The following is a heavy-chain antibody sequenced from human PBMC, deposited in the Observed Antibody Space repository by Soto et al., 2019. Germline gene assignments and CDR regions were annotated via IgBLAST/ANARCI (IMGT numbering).Heavy chain of an antibody. D-gene: IGHD2-8*01. V-gene: IGHV4-59*08. Sequence: SETLSLTCTVSGGSISSYYWSWIRQPPGKGLEWIGYIYYSGSTNYNPSLKSRVTISVDTSKNQFSLKLSSVTAADTAVYYCARHLHGYCTNGVCYTSHSFDPWGQGTLVTVSS. J-gene: IGHJ5*02. CDR2: IYYSGST. CDR3: ARHLHGYCTNGVCYTSHSFDP. CDR1: GGSISSYY.